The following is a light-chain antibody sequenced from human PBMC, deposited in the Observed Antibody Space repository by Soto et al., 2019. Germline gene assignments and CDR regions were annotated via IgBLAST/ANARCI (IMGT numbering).Light chain of an antibody. CDR2: SDN. Sequence: QSVLTQPPSASGTPGQRVTISCSGSSSNVGTNHVNWYQQLPGTAPKPLIYSDNQRPSGVPDRFSGSKSGTSASLAISGLQSEDEADYYCATRDERLSGRVFGGGTKLTVL. CDR3: ATRDERLSGRV. CDR1: SSNVGTNH. J-gene: IGLJ3*02. V-gene: IGLV1-44*01.